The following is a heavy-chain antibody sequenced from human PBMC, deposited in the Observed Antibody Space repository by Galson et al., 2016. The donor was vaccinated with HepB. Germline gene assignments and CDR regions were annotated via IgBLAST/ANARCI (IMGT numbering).Heavy chain of an antibody. D-gene: IGHD2-21*01. CDR3: AKDIPPRGHDAFDI. CDR2: ISASGGNT. J-gene: IGHJ3*02. Sequence: SLRLSCAASGFTLTTYGMNWVRQAPGKGLEWVSAISASGGNTYYADSVMGRLTISRDNSKNTLYLQMNSLRAEDTAIYYCAKDIPPRGHDAFDIWGRGTMVTVSS. CDR1: GFTLTTYG. V-gene: IGHV3-23*01.